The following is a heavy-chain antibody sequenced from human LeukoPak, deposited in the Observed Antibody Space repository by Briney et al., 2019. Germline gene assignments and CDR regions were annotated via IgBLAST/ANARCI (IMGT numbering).Heavy chain of an antibody. CDR3: ARGTQYSGGDLCYFHL. J-gene: IGHJ4*02. CDR1: GFTFSSYL. Sequence: GSLRPSCAASGFTFSSYLMHRVCQAPGEGLVWVSRINSEARSTIYADSVKGRFTTSRDNVKNTLYLQMNSLRAEDTAVYYCARGTQYSGGDLCYFHLWGQAGNLSVSS. CDR2: INSEARST. V-gene: IGHV3-74*01. D-gene: IGHD5-12*01.